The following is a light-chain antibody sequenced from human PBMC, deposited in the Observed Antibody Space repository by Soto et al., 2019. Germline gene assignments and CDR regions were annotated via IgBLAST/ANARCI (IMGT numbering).Light chain of an antibody. CDR2: GAS. J-gene: IGKJ4*01. CDR3: QHYHGWPLT. V-gene: IGKV3-15*01. CDR1: QSVSSY. Sequence: EIVLTQSPATLSLSPGERATLSCRASQSVSSYLAWYQQKPGQAPRLLIYGASTRATGIPTRFSGSGSGTDFTLTISSLQSEDFAVYYCQHYHGWPLTFGGGTKV.